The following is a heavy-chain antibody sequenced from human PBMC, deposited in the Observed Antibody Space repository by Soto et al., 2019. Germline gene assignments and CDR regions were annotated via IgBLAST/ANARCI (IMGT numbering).Heavy chain of an antibody. D-gene: IGHD3-16*02. CDR3: AGLALSPFGGLIGPFDY. Sequence: QVQLVQSGAEEKKPGASVKVSCKASGYTFTAYAMHWVRQAPGQRLEWMGWINAGNGNTRYSQKFQTRVTITSDTSAGAAHMELRCLRFEDTAVYYCAGLALSPFGGLIGPFDYCVQGNLVAVSS. CDR2: INAGNGNT. V-gene: IGHV1-3*05. CDR1: GYTFTAYA. J-gene: IGHJ4*02.